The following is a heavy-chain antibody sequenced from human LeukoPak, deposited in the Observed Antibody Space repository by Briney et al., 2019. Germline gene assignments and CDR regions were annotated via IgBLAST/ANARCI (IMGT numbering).Heavy chain of an antibody. Sequence: GGSLRLSCAASGNYWMHWVRQAPGKGLVWVSHINGDGSWTTYADSVKGRFTISKDNAKNTVYLQMNSLRAEDTAVYYCVSFYETYWGRGTLVTVSS. J-gene: IGHJ4*02. CDR1: GNYW. CDR2: INGDGSWT. V-gene: IGHV3-74*01. D-gene: IGHD2-2*01. CDR3: VSFYETY.